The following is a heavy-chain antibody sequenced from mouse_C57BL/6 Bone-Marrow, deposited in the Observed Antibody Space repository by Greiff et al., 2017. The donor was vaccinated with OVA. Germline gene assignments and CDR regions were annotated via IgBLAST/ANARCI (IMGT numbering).Heavy chain of an antibody. CDR1: GYTFTSYW. D-gene: IGHD2-5*01. Sequence: QVQLKQPGAELVKPGASVKLSCKASGYTFTSYWMHWVKQRPGQGLEWIGMIHPNSGSTNYNEKFKSKATLTVDKSSSTAYMQLSSLTSEDSAVYYWASSPYYSNSFAYWGQGTLVTVSA. CDR3: ASSPYYSNSFAY. CDR2: IHPNSGST. V-gene: IGHV1-64*01. J-gene: IGHJ3*01.